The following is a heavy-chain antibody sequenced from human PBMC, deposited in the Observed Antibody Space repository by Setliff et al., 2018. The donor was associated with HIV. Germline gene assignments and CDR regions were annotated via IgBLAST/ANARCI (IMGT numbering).Heavy chain of an antibody. V-gene: IGHV4-59*01. CDR1: GGSISSYY. Sequence: PSETLSLTCTVSGGSISSYYWSWIRQPPGKGLEWIGYIHYSGSSNYNPSLTSRVTISVDTSKNQFSLKLTSVTAADTAVYYCARSIAVAGIGEYWFDPWGQGTLVTVSS. CDR3: ARSIAVAGIGEYWFDP. J-gene: IGHJ5*02. D-gene: IGHD6-19*01. CDR2: IHYSGSS.